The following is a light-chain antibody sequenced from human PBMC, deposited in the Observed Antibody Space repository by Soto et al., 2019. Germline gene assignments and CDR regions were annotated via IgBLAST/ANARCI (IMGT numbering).Light chain of an antibody. V-gene: IGLV2-8*01. J-gene: IGLJ1*01. CDR1: SSDVGGYNF. CDR3: SSYSGTNDEV. CDR2: EVT. Sequence: QPPSASGSPGQSVTISCTGTSSDVGGYNFVSWYQQHPGKAPKLIIYEVTKRPSGVPDRFSGSKSGNTASLTVSGLQAEDEADYYCSSYSGTNDEVFGTGTKGTVL.